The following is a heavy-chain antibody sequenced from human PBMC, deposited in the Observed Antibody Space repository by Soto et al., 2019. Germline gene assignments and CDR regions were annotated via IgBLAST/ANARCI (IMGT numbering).Heavy chain of an antibody. CDR2: IIPIFGTA. V-gene: IGHV1-69*13. Sequence: SVKVSCKSSVGTFSRYAISLVRQAPGQGLEWMGGIIPIFGTANYAQKFQGRVTITADESTSTAYMELSSLRSEDTAVYYCARDIDYDSSGYYYSFRYWGQGTLVTVSS. J-gene: IGHJ4*02. D-gene: IGHD3-22*01. CDR1: VGTFSRYA. CDR3: ARDIDYDSSGYYYSFRY.